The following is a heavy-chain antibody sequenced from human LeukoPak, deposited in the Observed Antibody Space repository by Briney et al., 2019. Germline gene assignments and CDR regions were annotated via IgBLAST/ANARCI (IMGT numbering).Heavy chain of an antibody. V-gene: IGHV3-66*01. CDR2: MYRGGST. J-gene: IGHJ4*02. Sequence: RRLSXAASGFTVSNNYMSWVRQAPGKGLEWVSVMYRGGSTYYADSVQGRFTMSRDNSKNKLYLQMNSLRAEDTAVYYCARDGGAAAGYWGQGTXVTXXS. CDR1: GFTVSNNY. CDR3: ARDGGAAAGY. D-gene: IGHD6-13*01.